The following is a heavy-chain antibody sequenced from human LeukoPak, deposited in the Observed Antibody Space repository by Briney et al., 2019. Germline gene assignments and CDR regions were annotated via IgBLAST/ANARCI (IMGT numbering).Heavy chain of an antibody. J-gene: IGHJ6*02. Sequence: SQTLSLTCAISGDSFSSNSAAWNWIRQSPSRGLEWLGRTYYRSKWYNDYAVSVKSRITINPDTSKNQFSLQLNSVTPEDTAVYYCARVGLSSSSWYYYYYGMDVWGQGTTVTVSS. V-gene: IGHV6-1*01. D-gene: IGHD6-13*01. CDR1: GDSFSSNSAA. CDR2: TYYRSKWYN. CDR3: ARVGLSSSSWYYYYYGMDV.